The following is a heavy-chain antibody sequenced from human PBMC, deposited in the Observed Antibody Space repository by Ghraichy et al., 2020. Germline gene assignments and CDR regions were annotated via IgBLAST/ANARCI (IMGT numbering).Heavy chain of an antibody. Sequence: LSLTCAASGFTFSDHLMHWVRLAPGKGLVWVSHINTDGTITNYAGSVRGRFTISRDNAKNTLFLQMNSLRPEDTAVYYCARVPGVAPDYWGQGTQVTVSS. CDR3: ARVPGVAPDY. D-gene: IGHD2-21*01. CDR2: INTDGTIT. CDR1: GFTFSDHL. V-gene: IGHV3-74*01. J-gene: IGHJ4*02.